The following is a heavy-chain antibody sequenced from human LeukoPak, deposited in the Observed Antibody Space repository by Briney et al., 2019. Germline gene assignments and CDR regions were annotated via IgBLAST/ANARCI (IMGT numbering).Heavy chain of an antibody. CDR2: INHSRIT. J-gene: IGHJ4*02. CDR3: GTTSGH. CDR1: GAPFSGDW. V-gene: IGHV4-34*01. Sequence: SETLSLTCAVYGAPFSGDWWYWIRQPPGKGLEWIGEINHSRITNYNPSLKSRISISVDTSKNQFSLRLSSVTAAETAVYYCGTTSGHWGQGTLVTVSS.